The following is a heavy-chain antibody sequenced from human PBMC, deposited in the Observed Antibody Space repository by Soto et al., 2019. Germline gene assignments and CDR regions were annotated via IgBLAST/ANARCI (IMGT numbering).Heavy chain of an antibody. J-gene: IGHJ4*02. D-gene: IGHD3-10*01. Sequence: QPVGSLRLSCVASGLTFGSRAMSWVRQAPGEGLQWVSTITDTGGDAKYADSVRGRFVISRDNSKKTLYLQMTSLTAEDSAMYFCARGSTDSYPGSRIFDFWGRGTLVTVS. V-gene: IGHV3-23*01. CDR2: ITDTGGDA. CDR3: ARGSTDSYPGSRIFDF. CDR1: GLTFGSRA.